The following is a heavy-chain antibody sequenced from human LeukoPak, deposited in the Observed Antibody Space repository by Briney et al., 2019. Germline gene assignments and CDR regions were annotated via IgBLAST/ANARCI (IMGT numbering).Heavy chain of an antibody. J-gene: IGHJ4*02. CDR2: IHTSGST. CDR3: ARDRYYYDSSGYLWFDY. Sequence: SETLSLTCSFSGGSITSYYWSWIRQPAGKGLGWVGRIHTSGSTNYNPSLKSRVTMSVDTSKNQFSLKLSSVTAADTALYYCARDRYYYDSSGYLWFDYWGQGTLVTVSS. D-gene: IGHD3-22*01. CDR1: GGSITSYY. V-gene: IGHV4-4*07.